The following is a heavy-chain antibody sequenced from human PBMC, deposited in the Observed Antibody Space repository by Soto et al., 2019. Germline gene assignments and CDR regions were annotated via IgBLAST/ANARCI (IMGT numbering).Heavy chain of an antibody. CDR3: ARDMISFGGVTLPGDY. D-gene: IGHD3-16*01. CDR1: GYTFSSYG. Sequence: QVQLVQSGAEVRKPGASVKVSCKASGYTFSSYGISWVRQAPGQGLEWMAWISAYNGNTNYAQKLQGRVTMTTDTSTGTAYMELRSLRSDDTAVYYCARDMISFGGVTLPGDYWGQGTLVTVSS. CDR2: ISAYNGNT. J-gene: IGHJ4*02. V-gene: IGHV1-18*01.